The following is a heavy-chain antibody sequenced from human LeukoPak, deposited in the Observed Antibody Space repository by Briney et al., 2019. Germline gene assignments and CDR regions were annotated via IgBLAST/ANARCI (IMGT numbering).Heavy chain of an antibody. Sequence: GGSLRLSCVTSGFTFSSYAMIWVRQAPGKGLEWVSGISDSGGTTYYADSVKGRFTISRDNSKSTLYLQMSSLRAEETAVYYCAKSSYDCWSSFDYWGQGTLVTVSS. CDR1: GFTFSSYA. CDR2: ISDSGGTT. J-gene: IGHJ4*02. CDR3: AKSSYDCWSSFDY. V-gene: IGHV3-23*01. D-gene: IGHD3-3*01.